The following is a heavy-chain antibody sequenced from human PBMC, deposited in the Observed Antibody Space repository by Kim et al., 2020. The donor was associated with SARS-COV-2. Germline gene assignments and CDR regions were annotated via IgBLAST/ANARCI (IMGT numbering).Heavy chain of an antibody. Sequence: GGSLRLSCAASGFTFGSYWMGWVRQAPGKGLEWVANIKQDGSEKYYVDSVKGRFTISRDNAKNSLYLQMNSLRAEDTAVYYCARDAGYCSGGSCSYGLDVWGQGSTVTVSS. CDR2: IKQDGSEK. J-gene: IGHJ6*02. CDR3: ARDAGYCSGGSCSYGLDV. CDR1: GFTFGSYW. D-gene: IGHD2-15*01. V-gene: IGHV3-7*01.